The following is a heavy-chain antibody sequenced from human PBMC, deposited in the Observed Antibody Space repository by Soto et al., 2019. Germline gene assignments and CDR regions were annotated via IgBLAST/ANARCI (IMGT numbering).Heavy chain of an antibody. D-gene: IGHD3-10*01. CDR2: INHSGST. Sequence: ASETLSLTCAVYGGSFSGYYWSWIRQPPGKGLEWIGEINHSGSTNYNPSLKSRVTISVDTSKNQFSLKLSSVTAADTAVYYCATGAYYYYGMDVWGQGTTVT. CDR1: GGSFSGYY. J-gene: IGHJ6*02. V-gene: IGHV4-34*01. CDR3: ATGAYYYYGMDV.